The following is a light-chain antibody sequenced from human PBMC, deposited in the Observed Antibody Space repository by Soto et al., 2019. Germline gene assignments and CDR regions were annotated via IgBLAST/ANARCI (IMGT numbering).Light chain of an antibody. CDR1: TSNIGRNT. V-gene: IGLV1-44*01. CDR2: SDN. CDR3: ATWDDSLDGPV. Sequence: QSVLTQPPSASGTPGQRVAVSCSGSTSNIGRNTVNWYQQVPGTAPKLLIYSDNQRPSGVPDRFSGSKSGTSASLAISGLQSEDEGDYYCATWDDSLDGPVFGGGTQLTVL. J-gene: IGLJ2*01.